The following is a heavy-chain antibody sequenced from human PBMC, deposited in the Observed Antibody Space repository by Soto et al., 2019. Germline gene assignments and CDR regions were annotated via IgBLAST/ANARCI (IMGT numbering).Heavy chain of an antibody. CDR1: GFTFSSYS. D-gene: IGHD3-16*02. Sequence: EVQLVESGGGLVKPGGSLRLSCAASGFTFSSYSMNWVRQAPGKGLAWVSSISSSSSYIYYADSVKCRFTISRDNAKNSLYLQMNSLRAEDTAVYYCAIISLFPDAFDIWGQGTMVTVSS. J-gene: IGHJ3*02. CDR2: ISSSSSYI. CDR3: AIISLFPDAFDI. V-gene: IGHV3-21*01.